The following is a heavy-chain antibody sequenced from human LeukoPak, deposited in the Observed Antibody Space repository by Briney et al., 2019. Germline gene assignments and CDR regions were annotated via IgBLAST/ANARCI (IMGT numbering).Heavy chain of an antibody. CDR1: GFTFSSYS. V-gene: IGHV3-21*01. J-gene: IGHJ6*02. Sequence: SGGSLRLSCAASGFTFSSYSMNWVRQAPGKGLEWVSSISSSSSYIYYADSVKGRFTISRDNAKNSLYLQMNSLRAEDTAVYYCARDLGYCSSTSCPNYYGMDVWGQGTTVTVSS. CDR3: ARDLGYCSSTSCPNYYGMDV. D-gene: IGHD2-2*03. CDR2: ISSSSSYI.